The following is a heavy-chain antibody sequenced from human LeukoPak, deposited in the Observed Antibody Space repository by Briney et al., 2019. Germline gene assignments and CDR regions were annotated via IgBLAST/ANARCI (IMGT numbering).Heavy chain of an antibody. CDR2: INPNSGGT. V-gene: IGHV1-2*02. CDR1: GYTFTGYY. D-gene: IGHD3-3*01. Sequence: ASVKVSCKASGYTFTGYYMHWVRQAPGQGLEWMGWINPNSGGTNYAQKFQGRVTMTRDTSISTAYMELSRLRSDDTAVYYCARIKSGYYTSFGFDYWGQGTLATVSS. J-gene: IGHJ4*02. CDR3: ARIKSGYYTSFGFDY.